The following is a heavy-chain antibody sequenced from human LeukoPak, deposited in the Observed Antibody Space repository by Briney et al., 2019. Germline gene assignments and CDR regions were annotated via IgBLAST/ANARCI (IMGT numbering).Heavy chain of an antibody. CDR2: IYYSGNT. D-gene: IGHD3-22*01. Sequence: SETLSLTCTVSGGSIRDTTYYWGWLRQPPGKGLEWIGSIYYSGNTYYNPSLMSRVTISVDTSKNQFSLNLSSVTAADTAVYYCARAPHFFDISGSRYYFDYWGQGTLVTVSS. V-gene: IGHV4-39*07. CDR1: GGSIRDTTYY. J-gene: IGHJ4*02. CDR3: ARAPHFFDISGSRYYFDY.